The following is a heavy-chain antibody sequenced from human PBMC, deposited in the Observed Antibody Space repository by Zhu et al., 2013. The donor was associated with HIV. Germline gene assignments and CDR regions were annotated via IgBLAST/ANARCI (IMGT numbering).Heavy chain of an antibody. J-gene: IGHJ5*02. Sequence: VQLVQSGPEVKKSGSSVKVSCKASGGTFSSDAIAWVRQAPGQGLEWMGGSVPVFETASYSQKFQGRVTFVADKSTSTMYMELSSLTSEDTAVYYCARVGGHCAGTLCHNWFDPWGQGTLVTVSS. CDR1: GGTFSSDA. CDR2: SVPVFETA. V-gene: IGHV1-69*06. CDR3: ARVGGHCAGTLCHNWFDP.